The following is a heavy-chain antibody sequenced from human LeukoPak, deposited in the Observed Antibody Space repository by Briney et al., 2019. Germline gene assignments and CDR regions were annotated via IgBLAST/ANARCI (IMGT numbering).Heavy chain of an antibody. Sequence: ASVKVSCKASGYTFTSYYMHWVRQAPGQGLEWMGIINPSGGSTSYAQRFQGRVTMTRDMSTSTVYMELSSLRSDDTAVYYCARGSWQVAEEVYWGQGTLVTVSS. D-gene: IGHD3-10*01. V-gene: IGHV1-46*01. CDR3: ARGSWQVAEEVY. J-gene: IGHJ4*02. CDR1: GYTFTSYY. CDR2: INPSGGST.